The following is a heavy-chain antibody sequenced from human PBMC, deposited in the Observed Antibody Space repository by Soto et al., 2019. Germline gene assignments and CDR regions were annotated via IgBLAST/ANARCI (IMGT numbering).Heavy chain of an antibody. CDR3: ASQHYYDSSGYYVGY. D-gene: IGHD3-22*01. CDR1: GCSISINIYY. Sequence: PSETLSLTCTVSGCSISINIYYWCWILQPPGKGLEWIGNIHYSGSTYYDSSLKTRVTISVDTSKNQFSLKLSSVTAADTAVYYCASQHYYDSSGYYVGYWGQGTLVTVSS. CDR2: IHYSGST. V-gene: IGHV4-39*01. J-gene: IGHJ4*02.